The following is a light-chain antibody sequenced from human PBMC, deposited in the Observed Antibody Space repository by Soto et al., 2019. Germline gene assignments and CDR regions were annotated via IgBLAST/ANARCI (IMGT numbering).Light chain of an antibody. J-gene: IGLJ3*02. CDR3: QSYDSRLSGSV. CDR2: GNS. CDR1: SSNIGAGYD. V-gene: IGLV1-40*01. Sequence: QSVLTQPPSVSGAPGQRVTISCTGSSSNIGAGYDVHWYQQLPGTVPKLLIHGNSNRPSGVPDRFSGSKSGTSASLAITGLQAEDEADYYCQSYDSRLSGSVFGGGTQLTVL.